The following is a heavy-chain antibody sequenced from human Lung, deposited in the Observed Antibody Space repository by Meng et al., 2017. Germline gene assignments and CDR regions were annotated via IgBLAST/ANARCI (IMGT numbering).Heavy chain of an antibody. Sequence: QVQLQRGVAGLLKPLEPLSLTCVVSGGSFSDYYWSWIRQPPGKGLEWIGEINHSGSTNYNPSLESRATISVDTSQNYLSLKLSSVTAADSAVYYCARGPTTMAHDFDYWGQGTLVTVSS. CDR3: ARGPTTMAHDFDY. D-gene: IGHD4-11*01. V-gene: IGHV4-34*01. J-gene: IGHJ4*02. CDR2: INHSGST. CDR1: GGSFSDYY.